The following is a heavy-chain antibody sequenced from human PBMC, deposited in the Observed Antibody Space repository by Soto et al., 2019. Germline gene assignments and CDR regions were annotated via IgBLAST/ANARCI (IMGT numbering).Heavy chain of an antibody. CDR1: GGSFSGYY. D-gene: IGHD6-13*01. CDR3: ARSRAAAGTSYFDY. CDR2: INHSGST. Sequence: PSETLSLTCAVYGGSFSGYYWSWIRQPPGKGLEWIGEINHSGSTNYNPSLKSRVTISVDTSKNQFSLKLSSVTAADTAVYYCARSRAAAGTSYFDYWGQGTLVTVSS. V-gene: IGHV4-34*01. J-gene: IGHJ4*02.